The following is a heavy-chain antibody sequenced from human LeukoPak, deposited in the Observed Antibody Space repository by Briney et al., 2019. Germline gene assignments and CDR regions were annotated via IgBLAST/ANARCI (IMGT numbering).Heavy chain of an antibody. CDR3: ARDRLTNDAFDI. CDR2: INSEGSSR. V-gene: IGHV3-74*01. D-gene: IGHD2-8*01. Sequence: GGSLRLSCAASGFTFSSYWMHWVRQAPGKGLVWVSRINSEGSSRNYADSVKGRFTISRDNAKNTLYLQMNSLRAEDTAMYYCARDRLTNDAFDIWGQGTMVTVSS. CDR1: GFTFSSYW. J-gene: IGHJ3*02.